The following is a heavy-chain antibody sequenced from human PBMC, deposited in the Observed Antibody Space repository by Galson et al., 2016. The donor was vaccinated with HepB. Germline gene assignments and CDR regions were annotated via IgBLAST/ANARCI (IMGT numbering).Heavy chain of an antibody. CDR1: GFTFSSYS. V-gene: IGHV3-21*01. CDR2: ISTTSSYI. D-gene: IGHD5-18*01. J-gene: IGHJ4*02. CDR3: ARERGYNYGHPNLDC. Sequence: SLRLSCAASGFTFSSYSMSWVRQAPGKGLEWVSSISTTSSYIYYADSVKGRFTISRDNARDSLFLQMNSLRVEDTAVYYCARERGYNYGHPNLDCWGQGTLVTVSS.